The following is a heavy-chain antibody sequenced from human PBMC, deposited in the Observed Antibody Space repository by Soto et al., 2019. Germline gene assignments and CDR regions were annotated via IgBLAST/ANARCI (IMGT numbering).Heavy chain of an antibody. V-gene: IGHV4-39*01. D-gene: IGHD1-7*01. CDR2: INYSGTT. Sequence: QLQLQESGPRLVKPAETLSLACTVSGGSVSSTSYFWGWIRQPPGQGLEWIGSINYSGTTYYKSSRKSRVTISLDTSENQFSLRLSSVTAADTAVYFCARNYFYYYFALDVWGQGTTVTVSS. CDR3: ARNYFYYYFALDV. CDR1: GGSVSSTSYF. J-gene: IGHJ6*02.